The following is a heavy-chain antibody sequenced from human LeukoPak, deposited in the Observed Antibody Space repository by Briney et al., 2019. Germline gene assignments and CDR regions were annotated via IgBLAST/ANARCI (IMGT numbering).Heavy chain of an antibody. V-gene: IGHV1-2*02. CDR1: GYTFTGYY. CDR3: ARGPNHYYYMDF. CDR2: INPNSGGT. D-gene: IGHD2-8*01. J-gene: IGHJ6*03. Sequence: ASVKVSCKASGYTFTGYYMHWVRQAPGQGLEWMGWINPNSGGTNYAQKFQGRVTMTRDKSINTVYMELSGLTSDDTALYYCARGPNHYYYMDFGGTGTTVSVSS.